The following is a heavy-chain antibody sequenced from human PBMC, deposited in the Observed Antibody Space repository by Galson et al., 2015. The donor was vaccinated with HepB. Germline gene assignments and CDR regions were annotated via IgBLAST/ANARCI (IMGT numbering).Heavy chain of an antibody. V-gene: IGHV2-5*02. D-gene: IGHD4-17*01. CDR2: IYWDNDR. Sequence: PALVKPTQTLTLTCTFSGFSLNTNGVGVGWVRQPPGKALEWLALIYWDNDRRYSPFLKSRLTITKGTSKNQVVLTMTNMDPVDTATYFCARALGCYGDYAPLYYWGQGILVTVSS. J-gene: IGHJ4*02. CDR1: GFSLNTNGVG. CDR3: ARALGCYGDYAPLYY.